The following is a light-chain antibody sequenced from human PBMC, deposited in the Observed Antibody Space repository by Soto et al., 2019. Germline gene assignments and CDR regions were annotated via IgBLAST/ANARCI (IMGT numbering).Light chain of an antibody. Sequence: DIQMTQSPSSLFASVGDRVTITCQATQDINIYLNWYQQKPGKAPNLLIYDASNLEIGVPSRFSGSGSGTHFTFTISSLQTEDIGTYYCPQYDILPITFGRGTRREIK. CDR1: QDINIY. CDR3: PQYDILPIT. V-gene: IGKV1-33*01. CDR2: DAS. J-gene: IGKJ5*01.